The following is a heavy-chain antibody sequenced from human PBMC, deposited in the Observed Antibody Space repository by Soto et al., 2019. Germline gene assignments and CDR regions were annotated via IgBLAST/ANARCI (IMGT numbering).Heavy chain of an antibody. Sequence: GGSLRLSCAASGFTFGNYWMTWVRQAPGKGLEWVANIKGDGSAKSYLDSVRGRFTVSRDNAENLLFLQMNILRAEDTALYFFARDVSPGSSGYYLDVFDIWGQGAMVTVSS. D-gene: IGHD6-25*01. J-gene: IGHJ3*02. V-gene: IGHV3-7*05. CDR1: GFTFGNYW. CDR3: ARDVSPGSSGYYLDVFDI. CDR2: IKGDGSAK.